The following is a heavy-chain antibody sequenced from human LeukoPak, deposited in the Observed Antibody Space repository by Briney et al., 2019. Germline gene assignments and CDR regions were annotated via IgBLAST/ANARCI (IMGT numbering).Heavy chain of an antibody. V-gene: IGHV4-38-2*02. CDR1: GYSISSGYY. CDR3: ARTVVPAAIDAIDN. J-gene: IGHJ3*02. Sequence: PSETLSLTCTVSGYSISSGYYWGWIRQPPGKGLEWIGSIYHSGSTYYNPSLKSRVTISVDTSKNQFSLKLSSVTAADTAVYYCARTVVPAAIDAIDNWGQGTMVTVSS. CDR2: IYHSGST. D-gene: IGHD2-2*02.